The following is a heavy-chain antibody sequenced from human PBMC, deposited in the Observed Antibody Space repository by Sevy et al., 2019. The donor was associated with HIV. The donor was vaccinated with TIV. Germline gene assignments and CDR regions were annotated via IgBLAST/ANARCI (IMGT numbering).Heavy chain of an antibody. CDR1: GFTYNGYG. V-gene: IGHV3-33*01. CDR2: IWYDGSNK. CDR3: AREGDSWLPFDY. J-gene: IGHJ4*02. D-gene: IGHD6-13*01. Sequence: GGSLRLSCAASGFTYNGYGMHWVRQAPGKGLEWVAVIWYDGSNKEYADSVKGRFTISRDNSKNTLYLQMNNLRAEDTAVYYCAREGDSWLPFDYWGQGTLVTVSS.